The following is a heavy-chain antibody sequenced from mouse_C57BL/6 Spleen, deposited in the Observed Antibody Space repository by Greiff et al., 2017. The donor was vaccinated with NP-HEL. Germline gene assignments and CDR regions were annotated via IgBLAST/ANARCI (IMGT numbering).Heavy chain of an antibody. CDR2: INYDGSST. V-gene: IGHV5-16*01. Sequence: EVKLMESEGGLVQPGSSMKLSCTASGFTFSDYYMAWVRQVPEKGLEWVAYINYDGSSTYYLDSLKSRFIISRDNAKNILYLQMSSLKSEDTATYYCARDKDYGSSQGYFDVWGTGTTVTVSS. J-gene: IGHJ1*03. D-gene: IGHD1-1*01. CDR3: ARDKDYGSSQGYFDV. CDR1: GFTFSDYY.